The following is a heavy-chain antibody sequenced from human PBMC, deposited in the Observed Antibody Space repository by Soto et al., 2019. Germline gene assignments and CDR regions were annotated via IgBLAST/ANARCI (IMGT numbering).Heavy chain of an antibody. CDR2: IIPMYGPA. D-gene: IGHD3-10*01. V-gene: IGHV1-69*01. J-gene: IGHJ5*02. CDR1: GGTFSSYA. CDR3: ARVTSMVRGVIDNWFDP. Sequence: QVPLVQSGAEVKKPGSSVTVSCKASGGTFSSYAIHWVRQAPGQGLEWMGGIIPMYGPAKYAQRFQGRVTIPADASTTTVYMELTSLTSQDTAVYYCARVTSMVRGVIDNWFDPWGHGTLVTVSS.